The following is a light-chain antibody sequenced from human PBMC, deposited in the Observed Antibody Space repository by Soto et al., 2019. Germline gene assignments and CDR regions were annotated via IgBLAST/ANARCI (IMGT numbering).Light chain of an antibody. CDR1: SSNIGNNY. CDR2: ENN. CDR3: GTWDSSLSAHV. V-gene: IGLV1-51*02. Sequence: VLTQPPSVSAAPGQKVTISCSGSSSNIGNNYVSWYQQLPGTAPKLLIYENNKRPSGIPDRFSGSKSGTSATLGITGLQTGDEADYYCGTWDSSLSAHVFGTGTKVTVL. J-gene: IGLJ1*01.